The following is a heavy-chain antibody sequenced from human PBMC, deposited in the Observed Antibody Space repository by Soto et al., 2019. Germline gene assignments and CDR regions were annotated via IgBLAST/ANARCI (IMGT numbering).Heavy chain of an antibody. J-gene: IGHJ2*01. D-gene: IGHD6-13*01. CDR2: IANDASSE. Sequence: QVQLVESGGGVVQSGGSLRLSCAASGVTFSNSPMHWLRQAPGKGLEWVAIIANDASSEHYADSVKGRFTSSRDTAENTLYLQMNSRRTGDTALYCWARDASANWYFDWEFDLWGRGTLVTVPS. V-gene: IGHV3-30-3*01. CDR3: ARDASANWYFDWEFDL. CDR1: GVTFSNSP.